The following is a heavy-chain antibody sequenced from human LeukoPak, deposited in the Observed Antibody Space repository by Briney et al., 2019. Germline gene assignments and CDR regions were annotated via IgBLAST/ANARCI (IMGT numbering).Heavy chain of an antibody. Sequence: GGSLRLSCAASGFTFSSYGMSWVRQAPGKGLEWVSSISRSGGSTHYADSVKGRFTISRDNAKNSLYLQMNSLRAEDTAVYYCARVSWNDDEYFDYWGQGTLVTVSS. D-gene: IGHD1-1*01. CDR3: ARVSWNDDEYFDY. J-gene: IGHJ4*02. V-gene: IGHV3-23*01. CDR2: ISRSGGST. CDR1: GFTFSSYG.